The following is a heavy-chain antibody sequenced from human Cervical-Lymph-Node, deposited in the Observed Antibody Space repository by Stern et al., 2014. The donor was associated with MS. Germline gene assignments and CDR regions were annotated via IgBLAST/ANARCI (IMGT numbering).Heavy chain of an antibody. J-gene: IGHJ4*02. CDR2: IWYDGSNK. CDR1: GFSFSRYA. CDR3: AREGPHSGHYHYFDC. Sequence: VQLVESGGGVVQPGRSLRLSCAASGFSFSRYAMHWVRQAPGKGLEWLTVIWYDGSNKNYADSVKGRFTISRDNSQNTLYLEMTSLRDDDTAVYYCAREGPHSGHYHYFDCWGQGTLVTVSS. D-gene: IGHD3-22*01. V-gene: IGHV3-33*01.